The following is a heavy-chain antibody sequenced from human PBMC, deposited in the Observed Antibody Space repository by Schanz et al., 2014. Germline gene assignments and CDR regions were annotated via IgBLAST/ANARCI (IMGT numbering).Heavy chain of an antibody. V-gene: IGHV1-69*02. CDR2: IIPILGIA. CDR1: GGTFSTYT. Sequence: QVHLVQSGAEVKKPGSSMKVSCKSSGGTFSTYTISWVRQAPGQGLEWMGRIIPILGIANYAQKFQGRVTITADKSTFTAYMDVSSLRSEDTAVYYCARGTDTAMEHRPFDYWGQGTLVTVSS. J-gene: IGHJ4*02. CDR3: ARGTDTAMEHRPFDY. D-gene: IGHD5-18*01.